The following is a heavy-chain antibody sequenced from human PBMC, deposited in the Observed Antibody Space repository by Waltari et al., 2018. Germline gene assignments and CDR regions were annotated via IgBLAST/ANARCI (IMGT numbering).Heavy chain of an antibody. CDR2: IWYDGSNK. CDR1: GFTFSSYG. Sequence: QVQLVESGGGVVQPGRSLRLSCAASGFTFSSYGMHWVRQAPGKGLEWVAVIWYDGSNKYYADSVKGRFTISRDNSKNTLYLQMNSLRAEDTAVYYCARESGDQWRGYYYGMDVWGQGTTVTVSS. V-gene: IGHV3-33*01. J-gene: IGHJ6*02. CDR3: ARESGDQWRGYYYGMDV. D-gene: IGHD6-19*01.